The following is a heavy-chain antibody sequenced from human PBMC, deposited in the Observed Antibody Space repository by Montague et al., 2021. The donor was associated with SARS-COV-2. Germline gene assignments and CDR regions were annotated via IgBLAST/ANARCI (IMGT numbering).Heavy chain of an antibody. CDR2: IWYDGSNK. V-gene: IGHV3-33*01. J-gene: IGHJ6*02. D-gene: IGHD3-10*01. CDR3: ARVLSYYGMDV. Sequence: SMRLSCAASGFTFSSYGMHWVRQAPGKGLEWVAVIWYDGSNKYYADSVKGRFTISRDNSKNTLYLQMNSLRAEDTAVYYCARVLSYYGMDVWGQGTTVTVSS. CDR1: GFTFSSYG.